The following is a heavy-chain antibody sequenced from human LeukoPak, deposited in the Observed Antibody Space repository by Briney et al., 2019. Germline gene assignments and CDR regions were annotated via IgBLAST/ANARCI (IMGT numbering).Heavy chain of an antibody. D-gene: IGHD6-13*01. CDR1: GGTFSSYA. CDR2: INPSGGST. Sequence: GASVKVSCKASGGTFSSYAISWVRQAPGQGLEWMGIINPSGGSTSYAQKFQGRVTMTRDTSTSTVYMELSSLRSEDTAVYYCIAEPADGMDVWGQGTTVTVSS. J-gene: IGHJ6*02. V-gene: IGHV1-46*01. CDR3: IAEPADGMDV.